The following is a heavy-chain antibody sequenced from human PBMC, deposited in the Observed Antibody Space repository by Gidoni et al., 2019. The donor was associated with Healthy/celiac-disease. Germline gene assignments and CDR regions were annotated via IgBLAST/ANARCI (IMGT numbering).Heavy chain of an antibody. Sequence: QVQLVESGGGVVQPGRSLRLSCAASGFTFSSDGMHWVRQAPGKGLEWVAVISYDGSNKYYADSVKGRFTISRDNSKNTLYLQMNSLRAEDTAVYYCAKEDIAVAGTLYFQHWGQGTLVTVSS. D-gene: IGHD6-19*01. CDR3: AKEDIAVAGTLYFQH. CDR2: ISYDGSNK. V-gene: IGHV3-30*18. CDR1: GFTFSSDG. J-gene: IGHJ1*01.